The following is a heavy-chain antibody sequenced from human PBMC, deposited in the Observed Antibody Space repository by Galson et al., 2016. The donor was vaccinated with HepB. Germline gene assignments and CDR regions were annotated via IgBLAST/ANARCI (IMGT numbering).Heavy chain of an antibody. CDR2: INHSGST. V-gene: IGHV4-34*01. D-gene: IGHD2-15*01. J-gene: IGHJ6*02. CDR1: GGSFSDYY. Sequence: SETLSLTCVVYGGSFSDYYWSWIRQPPGKGLEWIGEINHSGSTHYNPSLKSRVTISVDTSKNQFSLKLRSVTAADTAVYYCARGPCGGSCYSYSNYYYYYGRDVWGQGTTVPVSS. CDR3: ARGPCGGSCYSYSNYYYYYGRDV.